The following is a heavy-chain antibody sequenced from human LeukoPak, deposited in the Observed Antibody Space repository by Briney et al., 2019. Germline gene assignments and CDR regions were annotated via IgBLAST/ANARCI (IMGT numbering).Heavy chain of an antibody. Sequence: GGSLRLSCAASGFTFSTYSMNWVRQAPGKGLEWVSSISSNNRYIYYADSVKGRFTISRDNSKNTLYLQMNSLRAEDTAVYYCARGASYCGGDCFDYWGQGTLVTVSS. CDR1: GFTFSTYS. D-gene: IGHD2-21*01. CDR2: ISSNNRYI. J-gene: IGHJ4*02. CDR3: ARGASYCGGDCFDY. V-gene: IGHV3-21*04.